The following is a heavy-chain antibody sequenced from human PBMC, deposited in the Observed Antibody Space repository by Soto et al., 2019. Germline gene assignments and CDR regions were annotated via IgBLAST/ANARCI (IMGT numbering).Heavy chain of an antibody. CDR2: IIPIFGTA. V-gene: IGHV1-69*06. D-gene: IGHD2-2*01. Sequence: VKVSCKASGGTFSSYAISWVRQAPGQGLEWMGGIIPIFGTANYAQKFQGRVTITADKSTSTAYMELSSLRSEDTAVYYCARGDTVVVPPPGFPHYYYYGMDVWGQGTTVTVSS. CDR1: GGTFSSYA. CDR3: ARGDTVVVPPPGFPHYYYYGMDV. J-gene: IGHJ6*02.